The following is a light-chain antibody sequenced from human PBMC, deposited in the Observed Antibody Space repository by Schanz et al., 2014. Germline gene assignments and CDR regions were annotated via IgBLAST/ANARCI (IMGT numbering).Light chain of an antibody. CDR2: SDN. V-gene: IGLV1-44*01. CDR3: AAWDASLNGVL. Sequence: QSVLTQPPSASGTPGQRVTISCSGSSSNIGSNTVNWYQQLPGTAPKLLFYSDNQRPSGVPDRFSGSKSGTSASLAISGLQSEDEADYYCAAWDASLNGVLFGGGTKLTVL. CDR1: SSNIGSNT. J-gene: IGLJ2*01.